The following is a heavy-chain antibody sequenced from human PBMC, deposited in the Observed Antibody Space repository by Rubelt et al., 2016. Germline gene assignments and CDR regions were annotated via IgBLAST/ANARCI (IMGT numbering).Heavy chain of an antibody. J-gene: IGHJ6*02. Sequence: QVQLQESGPGLVKPSETLSLTCTVSGGSISSYYWSWIRQPPGKGLEWIGEIHPSGSTNYNPSLMSVAIITVDTSNNQCSLKLRSVTAAETAGYYCARSGWYYYYGMDVWGQGTTVTVSS. CDR2: IHPSGST. V-gene: IGHV4-34*10. CDR1: GGSISSYY. D-gene: IGHD6-19*01. CDR3: ARSGWYYYYGMDV.